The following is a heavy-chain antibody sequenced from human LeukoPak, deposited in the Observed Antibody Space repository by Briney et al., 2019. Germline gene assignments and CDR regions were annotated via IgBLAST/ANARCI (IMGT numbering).Heavy chain of an antibody. J-gene: IGHJ4*02. CDR2: VNLQGST. Sequence: PSETLSLTCTVSGGSVSSSSYHWGWIRQPPGKGLEWIGEVNLQGSTNYNPSLKSRVTISVDTSKNQFSLKLSSVTAADTAVYYCASSLWFGEAPLDYWGQGTLVTVSS. D-gene: IGHD3-10*01. V-gene: IGHV4-39*07. CDR1: GGSVSSSSYH. CDR3: ASSLWFGEAPLDY.